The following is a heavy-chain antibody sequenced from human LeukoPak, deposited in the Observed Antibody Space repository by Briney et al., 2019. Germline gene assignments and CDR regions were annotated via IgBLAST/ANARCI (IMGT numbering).Heavy chain of an antibody. D-gene: IGHD6-13*01. J-gene: IGHJ4*02. CDR1: GGSISSYY. V-gene: IGHV4-59*08. CDR3: ARHPIAAAGTDDY. Sequence: SETLSLTCTVSGGSISSYYWSWIRQPPGKGLEWIGYIYYSGSTNYNPSLKSRVTISVDTSKNQFSLKLSSVTAADTAVYYCARHPIAAAGTDDYWGQGTQVTVSS. CDR2: IYYSGST.